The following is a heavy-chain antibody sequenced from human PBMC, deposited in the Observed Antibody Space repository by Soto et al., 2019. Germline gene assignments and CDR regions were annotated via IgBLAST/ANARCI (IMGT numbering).Heavy chain of an antibody. D-gene: IGHD2-2*03. CDR3: ARDIGYCSSTSCYSYGMDV. CDR1: GGSISSGDYY. J-gene: IGHJ6*02. V-gene: IGHV4-30-4*01. Sequence: QVQLQESGPGLVKPSQTLSLTCTVSGGSISSGDYYWSWIRQPPGKGLEWIGYIYYSGSTYYNPSLQSRVTISVDTSKNQFSLKLSSVTAADTAVYYCARDIGYCSSTSCYSYGMDVWGQGTTVTVSS. CDR2: IYYSGST.